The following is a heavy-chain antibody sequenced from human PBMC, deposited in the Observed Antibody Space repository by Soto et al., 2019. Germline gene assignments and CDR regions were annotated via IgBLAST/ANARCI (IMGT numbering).Heavy chain of an antibody. V-gene: IGHV4-59*11. J-gene: IGHJ4*02. CDR3: TRANWYADY. CDR2: IYYNGNT. D-gene: IGHD1-20*01. Sequence: QVQLQESGPGLVKPSETLSLTCSVSGGSISNHYWSWIRQPPGKGLEWIGYIYYNGNTNYNPSLKSRVTMSVDTSRNQISLKLTTGTAADTAVYYFTRANWYADYWGQGTLVTVS. CDR1: GGSISNHY.